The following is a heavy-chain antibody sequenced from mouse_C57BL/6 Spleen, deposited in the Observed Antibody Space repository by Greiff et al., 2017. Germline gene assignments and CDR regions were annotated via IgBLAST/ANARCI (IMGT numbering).Heavy chain of an antibody. CDR2: IAPSDSET. CDR1: GYTFTSYW. J-gene: IGHJ2*01. CDR3: ARAGNWAYYFDY. D-gene: IGHD4-1*01. V-gene: IGHV1-52*01. Sequence: VQLQQPGAELVRPGSSVKLSCKASGYTFTSYWLHWVKQRPIQGLEWIGNIAPSDSETHYNQKFKDKATLTVDKSSSTAYMQLSSLTSEDSAVYYCARAGNWAYYFDYWGQGITLTVSS.